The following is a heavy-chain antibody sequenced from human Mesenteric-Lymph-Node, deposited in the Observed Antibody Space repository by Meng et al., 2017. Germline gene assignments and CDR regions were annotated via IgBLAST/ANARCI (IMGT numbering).Heavy chain of an antibody. CDR3: ARGYYDSSGYGYWYFDL. D-gene: IGHD3-22*01. J-gene: IGHJ2*01. CDR1: GGSISSGDYY. CDR2: IYYSGST. V-gene: IGHV4-30-4*01. Sequence: QGPLVESGPGLVKPSQTLSLTCPVSGGSISSGDYYWSWIRQPPGKGLEWIGYIYYSGSTYYNPSLKSRVTISVDTSKNQFSLKLSSVTAADTAVYYCARGYYDSSGYGYWYFDLWGRGTLVTVSS.